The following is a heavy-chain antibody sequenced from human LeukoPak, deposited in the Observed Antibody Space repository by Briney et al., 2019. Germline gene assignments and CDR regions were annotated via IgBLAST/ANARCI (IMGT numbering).Heavy chain of an antibody. Sequence: ASVKVSCKASGYTFTAYYFHWVRQAPGQGLEWMGGIIPIFGTANYAQKFQGRVTITADESTSTAYMELSSLRSEDTAVYYCAREGSLTMVRGVIIEVVWFDPWGQGTLVTVSS. J-gene: IGHJ5*02. CDR3: AREGSLTMVRGVIIEVVWFDP. D-gene: IGHD3-10*01. V-gene: IGHV1-69*13. CDR1: GYTFTAYY. CDR2: IIPIFGTA.